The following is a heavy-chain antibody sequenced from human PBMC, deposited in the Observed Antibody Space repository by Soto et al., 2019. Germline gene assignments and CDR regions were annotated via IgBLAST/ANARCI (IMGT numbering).Heavy chain of an antibody. CDR1: GFTFSSYS. V-gene: IGHV3-21*01. Sequence: PGGSLRLSCAASGFTFSSYSMNWVRQAPGKGLEWVSSISSSSSYIYYADSVKGRFTISRDNAKNSLYLQMNSLRAEDTAVYYCARAGIAAAAFDIWGQGTMVTVSS. D-gene: IGHD6-13*01. CDR3: ARAGIAAAAFDI. CDR2: ISSSSSYI. J-gene: IGHJ3*02.